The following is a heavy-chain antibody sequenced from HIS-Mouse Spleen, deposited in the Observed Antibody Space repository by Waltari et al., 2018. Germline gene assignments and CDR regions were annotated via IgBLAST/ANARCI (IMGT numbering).Heavy chain of an antibody. J-gene: IGHJ2*01. V-gene: IGHV4-39*07. CDR3: AREIPYSSSWYDWYFDL. CDR2: IYYSGST. Sequence: QLQLQESGPGLVKPSETLSLTCTVSGGSISSSSYYWGWIRQPPGTGLEWIGCIYYSGSTYYHPSLKRRVTMSVDTSKNQFSLKLSSVTAADTAVYYCAREIPYSSSWYDWYFDLWGRGTLVTVSS. D-gene: IGHD6-13*01. CDR1: GGSISSSSYY.